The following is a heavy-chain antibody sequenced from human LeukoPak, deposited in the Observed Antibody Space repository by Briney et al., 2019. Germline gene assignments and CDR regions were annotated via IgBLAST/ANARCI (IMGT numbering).Heavy chain of an antibody. V-gene: IGHV4-30-2*01. CDR2: IYHSGST. Sequence: SETLSLTCTVSGGSISSGGYYWSWIRQPPGKGLEWIGYIYHSGSTYYNPSLKSRVTISVDRSKNQFSLKLSSVTAADTAVYYCARRGAFPPGYYYYYYMDVWGKGTTVTVSS. D-gene: IGHD3-3*02. CDR1: GGSISSGGYY. CDR3: ARRGAFPPGYYYYYYMDV. J-gene: IGHJ6*03.